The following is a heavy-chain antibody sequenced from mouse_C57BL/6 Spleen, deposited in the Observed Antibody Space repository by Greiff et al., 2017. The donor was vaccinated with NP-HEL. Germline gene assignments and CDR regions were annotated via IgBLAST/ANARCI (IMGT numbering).Heavy chain of an antibody. CDR1: GYTFTSYW. CDR2: IDPSDSYT. Sequence: VQLQQPGAELVKPGASVKLSCKASGYTFTSYWMQWVKQRPGQGLEWIGEIDPSDSYTNYNQKFKGKATLTVDTSSSTAYMQLSSLTSEDSAVYYCARWQTGKASMDYWGQGTSVTVSS. CDR3: ARWQTGKASMDY. D-gene: IGHD4-1*01. V-gene: IGHV1-50*01. J-gene: IGHJ4*01.